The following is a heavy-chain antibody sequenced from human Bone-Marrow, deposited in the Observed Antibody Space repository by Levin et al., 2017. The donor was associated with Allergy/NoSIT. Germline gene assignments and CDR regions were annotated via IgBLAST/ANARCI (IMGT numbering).Heavy chain of an antibody. CDR2: LASDAGNT. V-gene: IGHV3-30*18. CDR3: AKDIYRGAYYHAFDF. D-gene: IGHD1-26*01. J-gene: IGHJ3*01. Sequence: PGGSLRLSCAASGFIFSNYAMHWVRQAPGKGLEWVAGLASDAGNTFHIDSVKGRFTISRDNSKNVLYLQMNSLRAEDTAVYYCAKDIYRGAYYHAFDFWGQGTMVTVSS. CDR1: GFIFSNYA.